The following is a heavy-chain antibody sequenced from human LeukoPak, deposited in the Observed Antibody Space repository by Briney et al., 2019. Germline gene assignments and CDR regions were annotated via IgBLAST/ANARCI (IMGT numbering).Heavy chain of an antibody. CDR1: GFTFSGYA. J-gene: IGHJ4*02. CDR2: ISVSGGNT. V-gene: IGHV3-23*01. CDR3: AKGPSSSYYYYFDY. Sequence: PGGSLRLSCAASGFTFSGYAMSWVRQAPGKGLEWVSTISVSGGNTYYADSVKGRFTISRDNSMNTLYLQMNSLRAEDTAVYYCAKGPSSSYYYYFDYWGQGTLVTVSS. D-gene: IGHD3-22*01.